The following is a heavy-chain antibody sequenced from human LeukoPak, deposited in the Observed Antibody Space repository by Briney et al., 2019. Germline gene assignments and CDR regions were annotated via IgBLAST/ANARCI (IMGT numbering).Heavy chain of an antibody. V-gene: IGHV4-34*01. J-gene: IGHJ4*02. CDR3: ARDVTAAFDY. CDR2: VNHSGST. CDR1: GGSFSGYY. D-gene: IGHD6-13*01. Sequence: PSETLSLTCAVYGGSFSGYYWSWIRQPPGKGLEWIGEVNHSGSTNYNPSLKSRVTISVDTSKNQFSLKLSSMTAADTAVYYCARDVTAAFDYWGQGTLVTVSS.